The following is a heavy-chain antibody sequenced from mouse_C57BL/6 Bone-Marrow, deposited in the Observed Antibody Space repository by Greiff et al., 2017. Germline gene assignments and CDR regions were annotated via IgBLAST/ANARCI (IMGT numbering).Heavy chain of an antibody. J-gene: IGHJ4*01. CDR2: ISSGSSTI. Sequence: EVKLMESGGGLVKPGGSLKLSCAASGFTFSDYGMHWVRQAPEKGLEWVAYISSGSSTIYYADTVKGRFTISRDNAKKTLFLQMTSLRSEDTAMYYCARGGSLNAMDYWGQGTSVTVSS. V-gene: IGHV5-17*01. CDR3: ARGGSLNAMDY. CDR1: GFTFSDYG.